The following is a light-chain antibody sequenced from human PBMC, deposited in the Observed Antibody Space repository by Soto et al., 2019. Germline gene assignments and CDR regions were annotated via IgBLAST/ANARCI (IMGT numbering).Light chain of an antibody. CDR2: GAS. CDR3: HQYNTWPGT. V-gene: IGKV3-15*01. CDR1: QSVSSN. Sequence: EIVMTQSPATLSVSPGERATLSCRASQSVSSNLAWYQQKPGQAPRLLMFGASTRATDIPARFSGSGSGTEFTLTISSLESEDFAFYFFHQYNTWPGTFGQGTKVEIK. J-gene: IGKJ1*01.